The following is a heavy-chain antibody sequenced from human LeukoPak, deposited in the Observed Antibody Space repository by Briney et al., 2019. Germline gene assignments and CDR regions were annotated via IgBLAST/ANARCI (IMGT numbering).Heavy chain of an antibody. J-gene: IGHJ4*02. CDR2: IIPIFGTA. D-gene: IGHD3-3*01. V-gene: IGHV1-69*13. Sequence: ASVKVSCKTSGGTFISYVISWVRQAPGQGLEWMGGIIPIFGTANYAQKFQGRVTITADESTSTAYMELSSLRSEDTAVYYCARQDKITSYYDFWSGYTTFDYWGQGTLVAVSS. CDR3: ARQDKITSYYDFWSGYTTFDY. CDR1: GGTFISYV.